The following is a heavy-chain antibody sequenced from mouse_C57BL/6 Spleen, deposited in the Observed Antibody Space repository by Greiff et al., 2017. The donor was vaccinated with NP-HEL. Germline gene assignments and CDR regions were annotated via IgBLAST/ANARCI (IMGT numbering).Heavy chain of an antibody. CDR2: IYPGSGNT. J-gene: IGHJ2*01. D-gene: IGHD1-1*01. CDR1: GYTFTDYY. CDR3: AREGDYYGSSSSYFDY. V-gene: IGHV1-76*01. Sequence: QVQLQQSGAELVRPGASVKLSCKASGYTFTDYYINWVKQRPGQGLEWIARIYPGSGNTYYNEKFKGKATLTAEKSSSTAYMQLSSLTSEDSAVYFCAREGDYYGSSSSYFDYWGQGTTLTVSS.